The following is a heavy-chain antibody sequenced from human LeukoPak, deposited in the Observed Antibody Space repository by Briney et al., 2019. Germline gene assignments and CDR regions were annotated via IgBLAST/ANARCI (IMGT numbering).Heavy chain of an antibody. J-gene: IGHJ4*02. D-gene: IGHD4-23*01. V-gene: IGHV3-23*01. CDR3: AKDQTPYS. CDR1: GFTFSSYF. Sequence: GSLRLSCAASGFTFSSYFMSWVRQAPGKGLEWVSTVDVSGGTTYYADSVKGRFTISRDNSKNTLYLQMNSLRADDTAVYSCAKDQTPYSWGQGTLITVSS. CDR2: VDVSGGTT.